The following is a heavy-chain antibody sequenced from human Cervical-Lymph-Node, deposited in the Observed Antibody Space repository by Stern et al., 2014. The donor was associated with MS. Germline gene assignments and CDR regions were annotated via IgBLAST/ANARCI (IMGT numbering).Heavy chain of an antibody. CDR2: IRPTSDDI. V-gene: IGHV1-2*06. D-gene: IGHD1-26*01. J-gene: IGHJ4*02. Sequence: DQLVESGAEVKKPGASVKVSCKASGYTFTDFYMHWVRRAPGQGLEWMGRIRPTSDDINFAQNFQGRVTMTWDTSISTVYMELSGLTSDDTAVYYCARDWENNYFDYWGQGTLVTVSS. CDR3: ARDWENNYFDY. CDR1: GYTFTDFY.